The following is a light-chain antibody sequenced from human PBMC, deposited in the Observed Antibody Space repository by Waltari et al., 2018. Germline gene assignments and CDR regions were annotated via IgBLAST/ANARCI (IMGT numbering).Light chain of an antibody. J-gene: IGLJ1*01. CDR2: DVN. CDR3: CSYAGSYTYV. Sequence: QSALTQPRSVSGSPGQSVPMSCTGSSTAVGGYNDVSWYQQHPGQAPRLIIFDVNKRPSGVPDHFSVSKAGNTASLTISGLQADDEADYYCCSYAGSYTYVFGTGTKVTVL. CDR1: STAVGGYND. V-gene: IGLV2-11*02.